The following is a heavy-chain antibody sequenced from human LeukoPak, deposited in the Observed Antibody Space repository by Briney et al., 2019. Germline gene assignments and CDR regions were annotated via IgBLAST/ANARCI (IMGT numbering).Heavy chain of an antibody. D-gene: IGHD3-9*01. V-gene: IGHV1-2*04. Sequence: ASVKVSCKASGYTFTGYYMHWVRQAPGQGLEWMGWINPNSGGSNYAQKFQGWATMTRDTSISTAYMELSRLRSDDTAVYYCARSGGDDILTGYGNWFDPWGQGTLVTVSS. CDR3: ARSGGDDILTGYGNWFDP. J-gene: IGHJ5*02. CDR1: GYTFTGYY. CDR2: INPNSGGS.